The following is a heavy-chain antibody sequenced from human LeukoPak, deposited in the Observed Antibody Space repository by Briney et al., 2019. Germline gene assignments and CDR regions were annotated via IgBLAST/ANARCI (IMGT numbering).Heavy chain of an antibody. D-gene: IGHD2-15*01. Sequence: GGSLRLSCAASGFSFNTYAMSWVRQAPGKGLEWVSAISNTGGSTYYADSVKGRLTISRDKSKNTLSLQMNSLRAEDTAVYYCAQQVGYCSSGSCYFTYWGQGTLVTVSS. V-gene: IGHV3-23*01. CDR2: ISNTGGST. CDR1: GFSFNTYA. CDR3: AQQVGYCSSGSCYFTY. J-gene: IGHJ1*01.